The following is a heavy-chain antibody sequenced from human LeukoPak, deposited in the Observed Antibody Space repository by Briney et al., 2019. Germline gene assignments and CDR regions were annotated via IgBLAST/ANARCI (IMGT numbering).Heavy chain of an antibody. Sequence: ASVKVSCKASGYTFTSYDINWVRQATGQGLEWMGWMNPNSGNTGYAQKFQGRVTMTRNTSISTAYMELSSLRSEDTAVYYCARGHDPYSYGYYHFDYWGQGTLVTVSS. CDR2: MNPNSGNT. CDR1: GYTFTSYD. V-gene: IGHV1-8*01. D-gene: IGHD5-18*01. CDR3: ARGHDPYSYGYYHFDY. J-gene: IGHJ4*02.